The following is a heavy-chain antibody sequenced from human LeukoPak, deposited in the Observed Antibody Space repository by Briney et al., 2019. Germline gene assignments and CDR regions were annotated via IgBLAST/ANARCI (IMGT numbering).Heavy chain of an antibody. J-gene: IGHJ3*02. CDR3: ARRPSYDFWSGYYGVDGLDI. CDR2: IYPADSDT. V-gene: IGHV5-51*01. CDR1: GYSFTNYW. D-gene: IGHD3-3*01. Sequence: RGESLKISCKGSGYSFTNYWIGWVRQMPGKGLEWMGIIYPADSDTRYSPSFQGQVTISADKSISTAYLQWNSLRASDTAMYYCARRPSYDFWSGYYGVDGLDIWGQGTMVTVSS.